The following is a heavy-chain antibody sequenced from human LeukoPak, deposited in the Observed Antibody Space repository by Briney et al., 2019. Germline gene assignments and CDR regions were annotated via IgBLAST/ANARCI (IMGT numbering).Heavy chain of an antibody. Sequence: SETLSLTCTVSGGSISSYYWSWIRQPAGKGLEWIGRIYTSGTTHYNPSLKSRVTTSVDTSKNQFSLKLSSVTAADTAVYYCARLSTVTTSFDYWGQGTLVTVSS. CDR3: ARLSTVTTSFDY. V-gene: IGHV4-4*07. CDR2: IYTSGTT. D-gene: IGHD4-17*01. J-gene: IGHJ4*02. CDR1: GGSISSYY.